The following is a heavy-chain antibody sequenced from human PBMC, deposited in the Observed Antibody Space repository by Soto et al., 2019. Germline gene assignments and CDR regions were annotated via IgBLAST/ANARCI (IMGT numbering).Heavy chain of an antibody. Sequence: GETLRLSCTASGFNFSNYAISWVRQAQGKGLERVSIISSKGESTYHTGATYYAYSVRVRFTISRDNDKYTLSLQMNSLRADDTAVYFCTNALFCSSTSCYSGEDTFDIWGQGTMVTVSS. CDR1: GFNFSNYA. CDR3: TNALFCSSTSCYSGEDTFDI. D-gene: IGHD2-2*01. CDR2: ISSKGESTYHTGAT. V-gene: IGHV3-23*01. J-gene: IGHJ3*02.